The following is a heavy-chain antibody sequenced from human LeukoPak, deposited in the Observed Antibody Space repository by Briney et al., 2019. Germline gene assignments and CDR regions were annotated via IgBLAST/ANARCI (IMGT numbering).Heavy chain of an antibody. V-gene: IGHV1-46*01. CDR3: ARDLSVRYSSSWYGNY. J-gene: IGHJ4*02. CDR1: GYTFTSYY. CDR2: INPSGGST. Sequence: ASVKVSCKASGYTFTSYYMHWVRQAPGQGLEWMGIINPSGGSTSYAQKFQGRVTMTRDTSTGTVYMELSSLRSEDTAVYYCARDLSVRYSSSWYGNYWGQGTLVTVSS. D-gene: IGHD6-13*01.